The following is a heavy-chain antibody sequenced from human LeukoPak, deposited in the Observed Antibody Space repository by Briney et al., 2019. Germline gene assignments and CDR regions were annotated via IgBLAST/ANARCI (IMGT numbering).Heavy chain of an antibody. CDR3: ARYGYGYGTPFDY. V-gene: IGHV3-7*04. CDR1: GFIFGDYW. Sequence: GGSLRLSCAVSGFIFGDYWMTWVRQAPGKGLEWVANIHKDGSEKYYVDSVKGRFSITRDNAKNSLFLQMNSLRAEDSAVYYCARYGYGYGTPFDYWGQGTQVTVSS. J-gene: IGHJ4*02. CDR2: IHKDGSEK. D-gene: IGHD5-18*01.